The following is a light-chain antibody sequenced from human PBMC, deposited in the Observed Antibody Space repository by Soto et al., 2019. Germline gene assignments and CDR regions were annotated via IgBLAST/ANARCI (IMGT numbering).Light chain of an antibody. CDR1: STDVGGYNY. CDR2: DVS. Sequence: QSALTQTRSVSGSPGQSVTISCTGTSTDVGGYNYVSWYQQHPGKVPKLMLYDVSKRPSGVPDRFSGSKSGNTASLTISGLQAEDEADYYCCSYAGMDTLYVFGSGTKLTVL. J-gene: IGLJ1*01. V-gene: IGLV2-11*01. CDR3: CSYAGMDTLYV.